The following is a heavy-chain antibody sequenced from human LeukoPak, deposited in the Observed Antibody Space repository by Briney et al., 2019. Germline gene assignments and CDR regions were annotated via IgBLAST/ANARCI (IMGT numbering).Heavy chain of an antibody. Sequence: GGSLRLSCAASGFTFSSYWMNWARQAPGKGLEWVSSISSSSSYIYYVDSVKGRFTISRDNAKNSLYLQMNSLRAEDTAVYYCARAYSSGWFYFDYWGQGTLVTVSS. CDR2: ISSSSSYI. CDR3: ARAYSSGWFYFDY. V-gene: IGHV3-21*01. D-gene: IGHD6-19*01. J-gene: IGHJ4*02. CDR1: GFTFSSYW.